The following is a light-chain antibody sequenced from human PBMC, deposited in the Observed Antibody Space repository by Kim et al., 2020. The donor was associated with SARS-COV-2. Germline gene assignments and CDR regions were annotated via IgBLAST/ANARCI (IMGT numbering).Light chain of an antibody. J-gene: IGLJ3*02. V-gene: IGLV6-57*01. Sequence: KTVTISCTRSSGSSDSNYVQWYQQRPGSSPTTVIYEDNQRPSGVPDRFSGSIDSSSNSASLTISGLKTEDEADYYCQSYDGSNHWVFGGGTKLTVL. CDR2: EDN. CDR1: SGSSDSNY. CDR3: QSYDGSNHWV.